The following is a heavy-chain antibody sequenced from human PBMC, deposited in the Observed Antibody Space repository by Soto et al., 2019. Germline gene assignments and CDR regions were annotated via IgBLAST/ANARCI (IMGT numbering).Heavy chain of an antibody. D-gene: IGHD2-15*01. V-gene: IGHV4-39*01. CDR1: GGSIYRSGYY. Sequence: SEPLSLTCTVSGGSIYRSGYYWGWIRQPPGRGLEWIGNIDYNGVTYSNPSLKSRVTISRDTSKNQFSLKLTSVTAADTALYYCGKVLVGATGHTDSDSWGPGTLVTSPQ. J-gene: IGHJ4*02. CDR3: GKVLVGATGHTDSDS. CDR2: IDYNGVT.